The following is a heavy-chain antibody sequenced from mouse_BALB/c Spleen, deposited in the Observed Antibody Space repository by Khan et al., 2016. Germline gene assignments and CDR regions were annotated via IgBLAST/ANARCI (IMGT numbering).Heavy chain of an antibody. D-gene: IGHD3-1*01. CDR2: IWAGGTT. CDR1: GFSLTSYG. V-gene: IGHV2-9*02. Sequence: QVQLKQSGPGLVAPSQSLSITCTVSGFSLTSYGVHWVHQPTGKGLEWLGVIWAGGTTHYNSALMSRLSISKANSKCPVFLKMNSMQTDDTAIYCWSRDGTLSTAWLDYWGQQTSDTLSA. J-gene: IGHJ4*01. CDR3: SRDGTLSTAWLDY.